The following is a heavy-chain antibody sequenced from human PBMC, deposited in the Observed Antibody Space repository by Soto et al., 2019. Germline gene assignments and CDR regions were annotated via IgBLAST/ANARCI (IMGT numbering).Heavy chain of an antibody. CDR3: ARNGTLTGYSYGMDV. D-gene: IGHD1-1*01. Sequence: QVQLVQSGAELRKPGSSVKVSCKASGGTFSDYTINWVRQAPGQRLEWMGGIIPIFDTANYAEKFQGRFTITADKSTSTSFMDVSSLRSEDTAVYYCARNGTLTGYSYGMDVWGQGTMVTVSS. CDR1: GGTFSDYT. J-gene: IGHJ6*02. CDR2: IIPIFDTA. V-gene: IGHV1-69*06.